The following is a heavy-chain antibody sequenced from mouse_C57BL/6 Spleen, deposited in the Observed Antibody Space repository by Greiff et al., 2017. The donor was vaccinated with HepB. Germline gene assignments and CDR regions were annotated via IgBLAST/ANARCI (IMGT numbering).Heavy chain of an antibody. CDR2: IRSKSNNYAT. Sequence: EVKLMESGGGLVQPKGSLKLSCAASGFSFNTYAMNWVRQAPGQGLEWVARIRSKSNNYATYYADSVKDRFTISRDDSESMLYLQMNNLKTEDTAMYYCVRQGYYGSTFFDYWGQGTTLTVSS. CDR3: VRQGYYGSTFFDY. V-gene: IGHV10-1*01. J-gene: IGHJ2*01. CDR1: GFSFNTYA. D-gene: IGHD1-1*01.